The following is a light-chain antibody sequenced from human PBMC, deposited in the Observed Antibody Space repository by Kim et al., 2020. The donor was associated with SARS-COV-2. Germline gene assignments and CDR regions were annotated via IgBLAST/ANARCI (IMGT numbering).Light chain of an antibody. CDR1: SSDVGVYNY. CDR3: TSYAGTNNLGI. V-gene: IGLV2-8*01. Sequence: QSVTISCTGTSSDVGVYNYVSWYQQHPGKAPKLMIYEVTKRPSGVPDRFSGSKSGNTASLTVSGLQAEDEAYYYCTSYAGTNNLGIFGGGTKLTVL. CDR2: EVT. J-gene: IGLJ2*01.